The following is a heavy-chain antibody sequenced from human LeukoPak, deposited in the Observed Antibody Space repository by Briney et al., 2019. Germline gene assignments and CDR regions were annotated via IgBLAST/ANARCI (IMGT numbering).Heavy chain of an antibody. V-gene: IGHV4-39*01. CDR3: ARFGLAYGGYAVDY. Sequence: SETLSLTCTVSGGSITNSNYYWGWVRQPPGKGLEWIASIYYSGATYYNPSLRSRVSISVDTSKDQFSLSLISVTAADTAVYYCARFGLAYGGYAVDYWGQGTLVTVSS. D-gene: IGHD5-12*01. CDR1: GGSITNSNYY. J-gene: IGHJ4*02. CDR2: IYYSGAT.